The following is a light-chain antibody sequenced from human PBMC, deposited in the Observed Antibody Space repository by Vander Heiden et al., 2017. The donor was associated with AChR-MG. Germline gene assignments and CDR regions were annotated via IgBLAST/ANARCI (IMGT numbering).Light chain of an antibody. CDR3: AAWDESLNWV. CDR1: SSNIGSYT. J-gene: IGLJ3*02. CDR2: GND. V-gene: IGLV1-44*01. Sequence: QSVLTQPPSASGTPGQRVTISCSGSSSNIGSYTVNWYQQLPGTAPKLLIYGNDQRPSGVPDRFSGSRSDTSASLAISVLQSEDEADYYCAAWDESLNWVFGGGTKLTVL.